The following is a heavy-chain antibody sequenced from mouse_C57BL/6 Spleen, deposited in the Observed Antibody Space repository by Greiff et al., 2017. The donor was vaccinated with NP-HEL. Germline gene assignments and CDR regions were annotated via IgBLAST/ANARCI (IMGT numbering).Heavy chain of an antibody. J-gene: IGHJ1*03. D-gene: IGHD1-1*01. CDR2: ISYDGSN. Sequence: EVKLLESGPGLVKPSQSLSLTCSVTGYSITSGYYWNWIRQFPGNKLEWMGYISYDGSNNYNPSLKNRISITRDTSKNQFFLKLNSVTTEDTATYYCAKGKGYYGSSSYWYFDVWGTGTTVTVSS. V-gene: IGHV3-6*01. CDR1: GYSITSGYY. CDR3: AKGKGYYGSSSYWYFDV.